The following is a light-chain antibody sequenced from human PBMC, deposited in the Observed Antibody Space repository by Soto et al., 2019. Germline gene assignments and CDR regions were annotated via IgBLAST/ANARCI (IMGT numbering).Light chain of an antibody. Sequence: QSALTQPASVSGSPGQSITISCTGTSSDVGSYDLISWYQQHPGKPPKLLLYEVSERPSGVSIRFSGSKSGNTASLTISGLQAEDEADYYCCSYATPRLFGGGTQLTVL. CDR1: SSDVGSYDL. CDR3: CSYATPRL. J-gene: IGLJ2*01. V-gene: IGLV2-23*02. CDR2: EVS.